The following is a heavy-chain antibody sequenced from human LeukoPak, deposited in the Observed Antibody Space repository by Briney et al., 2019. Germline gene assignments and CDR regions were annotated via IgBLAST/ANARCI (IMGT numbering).Heavy chain of an antibody. CDR3: ARVGWFADAFDI. CDR2: IYSGGST. V-gene: IGHV3-53*01. Sequence: GGSLRLSCASSGFTVSSNYMSWVRQAPGKGLEWVLVIYSGGSTYYADSVKGRFTISRDNSKNTLYLQMNSLRAEDTAVYYCARVGWFADAFDIWGQGTMVTVSS. D-gene: IGHD3-10*01. J-gene: IGHJ3*02. CDR1: GFTVSSNY.